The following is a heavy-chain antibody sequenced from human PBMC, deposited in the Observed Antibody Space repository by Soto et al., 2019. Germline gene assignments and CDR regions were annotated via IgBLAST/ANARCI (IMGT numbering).Heavy chain of an antibody. D-gene: IGHD2-15*01. V-gene: IGHV3-9*01. J-gene: IGHJ4*02. CDR3: AKVYCSGGSCYSYFDY. Sequence: EVQLVESGGGLVQPGRSLRLSCAASGFTFDDYAMHWVRQAPGKGLEWVSGISCNSGSIGYADSVKGRFTISRDNAKNSLYLQMNSLRAEDTALYYCAKVYCSGGSCYSYFDYWGQGTLVTVSS. CDR1: GFTFDDYA. CDR2: ISCNSGSI.